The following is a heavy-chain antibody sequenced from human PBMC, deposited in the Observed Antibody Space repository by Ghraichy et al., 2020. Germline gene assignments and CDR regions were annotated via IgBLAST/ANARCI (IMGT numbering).Heavy chain of an antibody. J-gene: IGHJ4*02. CDR3: ARGRYSGYFILDY. Sequence: GGSLRLSCAASGFTVSSNYMSWVRQAPGKGLEWVSVIYSGGSTYYADSVKGRFTISRDNSKNTLYLQMNSLRAEDTAVYYCARGRYSGYFILDYWGQGTLVTVSS. D-gene: IGHD5-12*01. CDR1: GFTVSSNY. V-gene: IGHV3-66*01. CDR2: IYSGGST.